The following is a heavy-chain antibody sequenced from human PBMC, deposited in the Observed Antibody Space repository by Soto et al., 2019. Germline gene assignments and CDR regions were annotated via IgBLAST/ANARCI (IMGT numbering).Heavy chain of an antibody. V-gene: IGHV3-74*01. CDR1: GFTFSSYW. J-gene: IGHJ4*02. D-gene: IGHD2-15*01. CDR3: ARICSGSSCYVPN. Sequence: EVQLVESGGGLVQPGGSLRLSCAASGFTFSSYWMHWVRQAPGKGLVWVSNINSDGSSTNYADSVKGRFTISRDNAKNTLYLPMNSLRAEDTAVYYCARICSGSSCYVPNGGQGTLVTVSS. CDR2: INSDGSST.